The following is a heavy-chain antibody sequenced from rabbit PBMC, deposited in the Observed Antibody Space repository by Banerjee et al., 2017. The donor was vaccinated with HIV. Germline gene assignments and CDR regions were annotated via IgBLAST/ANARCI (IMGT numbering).Heavy chain of an antibody. V-gene: IGHV1S45*01. CDR3: ARDLDSGGYIGCAFNL. CDR1: GFDFSFSSY. CDR2: IDIGSSGFT. J-gene: IGHJ4*01. D-gene: IGHD1-1*01. Sequence: EQLKESGGGLVQPGGSLKLSCKGSGFDFSFSSYMCWVRQAPGKGLEWIACIDIGSSGFTYYANWAKGRFAISKTSSTTVTLQMTSLTAADTATYFCARDLDSGGYIGCAFNLWGPGTLVTVS.